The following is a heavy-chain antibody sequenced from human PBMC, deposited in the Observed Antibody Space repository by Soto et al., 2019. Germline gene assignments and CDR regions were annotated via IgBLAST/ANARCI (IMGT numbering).Heavy chain of an antibody. J-gene: IGHJ5*02. Sequence: GESLKISCQGSGYNFTTFWIGWVRQLPGKGLEWMGIIYPGDSATIYSPSFQGQVTMSVDKSVSTSYLQWSSLKSSDSAMYYCARHRYFNDSSGYDWFDHWGQGTLVTVSS. V-gene: IGHV5-51*01. CDR3: ARHRYFNDSSGYDWFDH. D-gene: IGHD3-22*01. CDR2: IYPGDSAT. CDR1: GYNFTTFW.